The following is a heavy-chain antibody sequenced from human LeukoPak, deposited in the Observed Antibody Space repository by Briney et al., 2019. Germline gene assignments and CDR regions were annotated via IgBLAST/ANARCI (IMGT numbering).Heavy chain of an antibody. J-gene: IGHJ4*02. D-gene: IGHD3-16*01. CDR1: GFSLSTIGVG. CDR3: AHILANYDYVYY. Sequence: KTSGPTLVKPTQTLTLTCIFSGFSLSTIGVGVAWIRQPPGKALEWLALIYWDDDKRYSPSLKSRLTITKDTSKNQVVLTMTNMDPVDTATYYCAHILANYDYVYYWGQGTLVTVSS. V-gene: IGHV2-5*02. CDR2: IYWDDDK.